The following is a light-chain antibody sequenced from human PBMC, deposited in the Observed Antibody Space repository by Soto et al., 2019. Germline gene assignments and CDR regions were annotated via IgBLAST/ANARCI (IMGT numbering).Light chain of an antibody. CDR2: GAS. CDR3: QQYGSSPGT. V-gene: IGKV3-20*01. J-gene: IGKJ4*01. CDR1: QSVSSSY. Sequence: EIVLTPSPGTLSLSPGERATLSCRASQSVSSSYLAWYQQKPGQAPRLLIYGASSRATGIPDRFSGSGSGTEFTLTISSLQSEDFAVYYCQQYGSSPGTFGGGTKVDIK.